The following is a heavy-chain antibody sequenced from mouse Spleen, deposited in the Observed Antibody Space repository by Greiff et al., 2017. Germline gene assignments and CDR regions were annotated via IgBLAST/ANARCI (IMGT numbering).Heavy chain of an antibody. V-gene: IGHV1-69*02. D-gene: IGHD2-1*01. CDR3: ARSLGNYGWYFDV. Sequence: QVQLQQSGAELVKPGASVKLSCKASGYTFTSYWMHWVKQRPGQGLEWIGEIDPSDSYTNYNQKFKGKATLTVDKSSSTAYMQLSSLTSEDSAVYYCARSLGNYGWYFDVWGAGTTVTVSS. CDR2: IDPSDSYT. J-gene: IGHJ1*01. CDR1: GYTFTSYW.